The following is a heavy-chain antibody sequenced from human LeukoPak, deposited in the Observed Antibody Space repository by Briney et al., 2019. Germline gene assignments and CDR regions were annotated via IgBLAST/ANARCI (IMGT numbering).Heavy chain of an antibody. J-gene: IGHJ1*01. D-gene: IGHD1-26*01. Sequence: SETLSLTCAVYGGSFSGYYWSWIRQPPGKGLEWIGEINHSGSTNYNPSLKSRVTISVDTSKNQFSLKLSSVTAADTAVYYCARGRGKGSGNKYFQHWGQGTLVTVSS. CDR2: INHSGST. CDR3: ARGRGKGSGNKYFQH. V-gene: IGHV4-34*01. CDR1: GGSFSGYY.